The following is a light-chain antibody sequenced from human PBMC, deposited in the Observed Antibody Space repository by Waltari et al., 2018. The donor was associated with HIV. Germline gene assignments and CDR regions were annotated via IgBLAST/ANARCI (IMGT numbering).Light chain of an antibody. CDR2: WAS. J-gene: IGKJ1*01. CDR1: QSLLYSANNKNY. V-gene: IGKV4-1*01. CDR3: HQYFSAPWT. Sequence: DIVMTQSPDSLAVSLGERATINCKSSQSLLYSANNKNYLAWSQQRPGQPPKLLIYWASARESGGPYRFSGSGSGTDFTLTISSLQADDVAVYYCHQYFSAPWTFGQGTKVEIK.